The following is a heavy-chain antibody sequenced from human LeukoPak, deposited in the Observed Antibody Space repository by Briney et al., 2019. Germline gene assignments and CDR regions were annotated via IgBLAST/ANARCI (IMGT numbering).Heavy chain of an antibody. Sequence: GGSLRLSCAASGFTFSRYWMHSVRQAPGKGLVWVSRIDRDGSSTTYADSVKGRFTISRDNAKNTLYLQMNSLRAEDTAVYYCAGGAGGGSWDWGQGTLVTVSS. CDR1: GFTFSRYW. CDR3: AGGAGGGSWD. J-gene: IGHJ4*02. D-gene: IGHD2-15*01. V-gene: IGHV3-74*01. CDR2: IDRDGSST.